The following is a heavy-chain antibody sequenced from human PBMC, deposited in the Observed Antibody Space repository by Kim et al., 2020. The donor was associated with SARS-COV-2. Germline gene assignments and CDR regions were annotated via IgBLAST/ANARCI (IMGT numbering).Heavy chain of an antibody. Sequence: SETLSLTCAVYGGSFSGYYWSWIRQPPGKGLEWIGEINHSGSTNYNPSLKSRVTISVDTSKNQFSLKLSSVTAADTAVYYCARAPLAGRNWFDPWGQGTLVTVSS. CDR3: ARAPLAGRNWFDP. D-gene: IGHD6-19*01. V-gene: IGHV4-34*01. CDR1: GGSFSGYY. CDR2: INHSGST. J-gene: IGHJ5*02.